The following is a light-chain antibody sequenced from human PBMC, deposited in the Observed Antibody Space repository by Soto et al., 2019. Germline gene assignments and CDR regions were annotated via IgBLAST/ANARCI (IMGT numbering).Light chain of an antibody. CDR3: QHYGSS. J-gene: IGKJ2*01. V-gene: IGKV3-20*01. Sequence: EIVLTQSPGTLSLSPGERATLSCRASQNVSSSYLAWYQQKPGQAPRLLIYGASSRATGIPDRFSGSGSGTDFTLTISRLEPEDFAVYYCQHYGSSFGQGTKLEIK. CDR2: GAS. CDR1: QNVSSSY.